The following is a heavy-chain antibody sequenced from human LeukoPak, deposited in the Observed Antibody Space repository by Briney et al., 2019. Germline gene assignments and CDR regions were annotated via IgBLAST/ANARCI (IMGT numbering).Heavy chain of an antibody. V-gene: IGHV1-18*01. CDR3: ARDQAATNTQVRFCLD. CDR1: GYTFTSYG. Sequence: ASVKVSCKASGYTFTSYGISWVRQAPGQGLEWMGWISAYNGDTNFAQKLQGRVTMTTDTSTSTAYMDLRSLRSDDTAVYYCARDQAATNTQVRFCLDWGQGTLVTVSS. D-gene: IGHD3-9*01. J-gene: IGHJ4*02. CDR2: ISAYNGDT.